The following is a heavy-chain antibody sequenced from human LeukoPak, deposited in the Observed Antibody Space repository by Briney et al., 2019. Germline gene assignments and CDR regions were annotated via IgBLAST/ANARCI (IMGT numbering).Heavy chain of an antibody. Sequence: RGSLRLSCAASGFTFINAWMNWVRQAPGKGLEWVAVISYDGSNKYYADSVKGRFTISRDNSKNTLYLQMNSLRAEDTAVYYCARGVGHRGQEHSYVYYFDYWGQGPLVTVSS. J-gene: IGHJ4*02. CDR1: GFTFINAW. CDR2: ISYDGSNK. D-gene: IGHD5-18*01. CDR3: ARGVGHRGQEHSYVYYFDY. V-gene: IGHV3-30*03.